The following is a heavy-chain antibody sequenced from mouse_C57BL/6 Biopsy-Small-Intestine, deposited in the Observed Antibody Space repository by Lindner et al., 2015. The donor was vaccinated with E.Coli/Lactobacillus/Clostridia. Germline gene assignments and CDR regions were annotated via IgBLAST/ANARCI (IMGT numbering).Heavy chain of an antibody. J-gene: IGHJ4*01. CDR3: VRQDLSYYAMDY. Sequence: VQLQESGGGLVQPKGSLKLSCAASGFSFNTYAMNWVRQAPGKGLEWVARIRSKSNNYATYYADSVKDRFTFSRDDSESMLYLQINNLKTEDTAMYYCVRQDLSYYAMDYWGQGTSVTVSS. D-gene: IGHD1-1*01. CDR1: GFSFNTYA. CDR2: IRSKSNNYAT. V-gene: IGHV10-1*01.